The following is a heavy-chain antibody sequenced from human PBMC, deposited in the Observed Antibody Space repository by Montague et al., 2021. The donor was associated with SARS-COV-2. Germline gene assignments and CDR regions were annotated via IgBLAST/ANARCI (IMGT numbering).Heavy chain of an antibody. D-gene: IGHD2-2*01. CDR2: IVDSGSST. Sequence: SLRLSCAVSGFTFTSYAMTWVRQAPGKGLEWVSGIVDSGSSTHYADSVKGRFTISRDNSKNKVYLQMNSLRAEDTAVYYCARGVSTIDYWGQGTLVTVSS. CDR3: ARGVSTIDY. V-gene: IGHV3-23*01. CDR1: GFTFTSYA. J-gene: IGHJ4*02.